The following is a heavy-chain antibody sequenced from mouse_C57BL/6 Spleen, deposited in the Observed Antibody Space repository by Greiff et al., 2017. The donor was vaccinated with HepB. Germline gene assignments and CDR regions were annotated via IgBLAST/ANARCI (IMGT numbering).Heavy chain of an antibody. D-gene: IGHD2-4*01. CDR3: ASYDYDVEFAY. CDR1: GYSITSGYD. Sequence: EVQGVESGPGMVKPSQSLSLTCTVTGYSITSGYDWHWIRHFPGNKLEWMGYISYSGSTNYNPSLKSRISITHDTSKNHFFLKLNSVTTEDTATYYCASYDYDVEFAYWGQGTLVTVSA. CDR2: ISYSGST. J-gene: IGHJ3*01. V-gene: IGHV3-1*01.